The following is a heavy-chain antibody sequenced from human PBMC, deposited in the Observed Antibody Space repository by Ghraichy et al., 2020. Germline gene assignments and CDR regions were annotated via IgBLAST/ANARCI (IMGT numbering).Heavy chain of an antibody. J-gene: IGHJ4*02. CDR3: ARGGRLRIAAAGDY. D-gene: IGHD6-13*01. CDR1: GFTFSSYG. CDR2: ISSSGSNI. Sequence: GGSLRLSCAASGFTFSSYGMNWVRQAPGKGLEWVSSISSSGSNIYYADSVKGRFTISRDNSKNTLYLQMNSLRAEDTAVYYCARGGRLRIAAAGDYWGQGTLVTVSS. V-gene: IGHV3-21*01.